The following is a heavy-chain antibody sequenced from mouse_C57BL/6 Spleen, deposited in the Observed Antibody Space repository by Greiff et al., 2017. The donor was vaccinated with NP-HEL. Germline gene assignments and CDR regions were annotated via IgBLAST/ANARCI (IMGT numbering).Heavy chain of an antibody. V-gene: IGHV1-42*01. D-gene: IGHD1-1*01. CDR1: GYSFTGYY. J-gene: IGHJ4*01. Sequence: EVQLQQSGPELVKPGASVKISCKASGYSFTGYYMNWVKQSPEKSLEWIGEINPSTGGTTYNQKFKAKATLTVDKSSSTAYMQLKSLTSEDSAVYYCARGGYGSNYYAMDYWGQGTSVTVSS. CDR2: INPSTGGT. CDR3: ARGGYGSNYYAMDY.